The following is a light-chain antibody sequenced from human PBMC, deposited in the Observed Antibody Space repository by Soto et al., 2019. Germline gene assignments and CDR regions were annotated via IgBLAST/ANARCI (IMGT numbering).Light chain of an antibody. J-gene: IGLJ1*01. V-gene: IGLV2-14*01. CDR2: DVS. CDR3: SSYTSSPSYV. CDR1: SSDVGGYNY. Sequence: QSVLTQPASVSGSPGQSITISCTGTSSDVGGYNYVSWYQQHPGKAPKLMIYDVSNRPSGVSNRFSGSKSGNTASLTISRRQADDEADYYCSSYTSSPSYVFGTGTKLTVL.